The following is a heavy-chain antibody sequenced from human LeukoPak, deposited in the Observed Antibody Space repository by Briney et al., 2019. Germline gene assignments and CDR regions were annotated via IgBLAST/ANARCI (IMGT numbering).Heavy chain of an antibody. J-gene: IGHJ4*02. V-gene: IGHV1-69*05. Sequence: SVKVSCKASGGTFSSYAISWVRQAPGQGLEWMGRIIPIFGTANYAQKFQGRVTITTDESTSTAYMELSSLRSEDTAVYYCASVVVPAVMFPSFDYWGQGSLVTVSS. CDR1: GGTFSSYA. D-gene: IGHD2-2*01. CDR2: IIPIFGTA. CDR3: ASVVVPAVMFPSFDY.